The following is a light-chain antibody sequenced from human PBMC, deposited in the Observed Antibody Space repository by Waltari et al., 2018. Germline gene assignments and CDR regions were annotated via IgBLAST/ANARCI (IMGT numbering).Light chain of an antibody. V-gene: IGKV3-20*01. CDR1: QTVRTTY. CDR2: GAS. Sequence: EIVLTQSPGTLSLSPGERATISRRASQTVRTTYLAWYQQKPGQAPTLLIYGASSRATGIPDRFSGSGSGTDFSLTISSLEPEDFAVYYCQQYDISPLTFGGGTKVEIK. J-gene: IGKJ4*01. CDR3: QQYDISPLT.